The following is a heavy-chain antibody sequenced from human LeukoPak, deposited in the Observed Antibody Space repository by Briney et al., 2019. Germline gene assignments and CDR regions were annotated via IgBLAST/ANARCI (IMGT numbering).Heavy chain of an antibody. V-gene: IGHV3-23*01. J-gene: IGHJ4*02. CDR1: GCTFSSYA. CDR3: AKDMRFDWTPYYFDY. Sequence: GGSLRLSCAASGCTFSSYAMSWVRQAPGKGLEWVSAISGSGGSTYYADSVKGRFTISRDNSKNTLYLQMNSLRAEDTAVYYCAKDMRFDWTPYYFDYWGQGTLVTVSS. CDR2: ISGSGGST. D-gene: IGHD3-9*01.